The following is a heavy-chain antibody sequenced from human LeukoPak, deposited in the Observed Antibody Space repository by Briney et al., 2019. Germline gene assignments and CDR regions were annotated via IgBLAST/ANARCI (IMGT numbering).Heavy chain of an antibody. Sequence: LSGGSLRLSCAASGFTFSSFWMNWVRQALGKGPEWVANIKQDGSEKLYVDSVKGRFTISRDNARNSLYLQMNSLRAEDTAVYYCARGDGYYYYYYGMDVWGQGTTVTVSS. CDR2: IKQDGSEK. J-gene: IGHJ6*02. V-gene: IGHV3-7*01. D-gene: IGHD2-21*02. CDR3: ARGDGYYYYYYGMDV. CDR1: GFTFSSFW.